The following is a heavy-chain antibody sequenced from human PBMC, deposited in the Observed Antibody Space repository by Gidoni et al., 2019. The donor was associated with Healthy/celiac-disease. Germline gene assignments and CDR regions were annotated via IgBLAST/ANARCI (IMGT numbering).Heavy chain of an antibody. CDR2: INPNSGGT. V-gene: IGHV1-2*02. CDR3: ARECLDYYYDSSGYLS. Sequence: QVQLVQSGAEVKKPGASVKVSCKASGYTFTGYYMHWVRQAPGQGLEWMGWINPNSGGTNYAQKFQGRVTMTRDTSISTAYMELSRLRSDVTAVYYCARECLDYYYDSSGYLSWGQGTLVTVSS. J-gene: IGHJ5*02. CDR1: GYTFTGYY. D-gene: IGHD3-22*01.